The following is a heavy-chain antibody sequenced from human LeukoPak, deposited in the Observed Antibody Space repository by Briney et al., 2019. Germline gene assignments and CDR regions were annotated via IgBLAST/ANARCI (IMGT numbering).Heavy chain of an antibody. D-gene: IGHD3-10*01. V-gene: IGHV3-30*02. CDR3: AKVWGYYGSGSSTHFDY. CDR1: GFTFSSYG. CDR2: IRYDGSNK. Sequence: PGGSLRLSCAASGFTFSSYGMHWVRQAPGKGLEWVAFIRYDGSNKYYADSVKGRFTISRDNSKNTLYLQMNSLRAEDTAVYYCAKVWGYYGSGSSTHFDYWGRGTLVTVSS. J-gene: IGHJ4*02.